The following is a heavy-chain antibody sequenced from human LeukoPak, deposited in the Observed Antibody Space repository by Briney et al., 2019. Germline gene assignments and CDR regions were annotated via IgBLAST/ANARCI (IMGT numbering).Heavy chain of an antibody. Sequence: GGSLRLSCAVSGITLSNYGMSWVRQAPGKGLEWVAGISDSGGRTNYADSVKGRFTISRDNSKNTLYLQMNSLRAEDTAVYYCASWLSPGAFDIWGQGTMVTVSS. V-gene: IGHV3-23*01. J-gene: IGHJ3*02. CDR3: ASWLSPGAFDI. D-gene: IGHD3-9*01. CDR1: GITLSNYG. CDR2: ISDSGGRT.